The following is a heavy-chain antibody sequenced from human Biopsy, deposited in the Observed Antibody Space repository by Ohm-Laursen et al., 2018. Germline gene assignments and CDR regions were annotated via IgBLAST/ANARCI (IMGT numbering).Heavy chain of an antibody. CDR3: ARDRGDFVHGMDV. V-gene: IGHV3-66*01. Sequence: GSLRLSCAASGFSVSNKYMSWIRQAPVKGLEWVSVFYSGGDTYYADSVKGRFTISRDTSKNTLFLQMNSLRVEDTAKYYCARDRGDFVHGMDVWGQGTTVTVSS. D-gene: IGHD3-10*01. CDR2: FYSGGDT. CDR1: GFSVSNKY. J-gene: IGHJ6*02.